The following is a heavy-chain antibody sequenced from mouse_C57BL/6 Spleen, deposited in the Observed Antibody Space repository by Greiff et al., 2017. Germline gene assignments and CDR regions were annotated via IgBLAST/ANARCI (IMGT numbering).Heavy chain of an antibody. J-gene: IGHJ4*01. Sequence: EVKLVESGGGLVKPGGSLKLSCAASGFTFSDYGMHWVRQAPEKGLEWVAYISSGSSTLYYADTVKGRFTISRDNAKNTLFLQMTSLRSEDTAMYYCARPGDYYAMDYWGQGTSVTVSS. CDR2: ISSGSSTL. V-gene: IGHV5-17*01. CDR1: GFTFSDYG. CDR3: ARPGDYYAMDY.